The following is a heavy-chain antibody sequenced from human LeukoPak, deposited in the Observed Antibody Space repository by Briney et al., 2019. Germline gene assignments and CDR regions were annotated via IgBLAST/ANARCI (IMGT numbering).Heavy chain of an antibody. J-gene: IGHJ6*03. CDR1: GFTFSSYW. Sequence: PGGSLRLSCAASGFTFSSYWMSWVRQAPGKGVVWVANIKQDGSEKYYVDSVQGRFTISRDNAKNSLYLQMNSLRAEDTAVYCCARDGSSLTAAIPPPDYYYMDVLGKGTT. D-gene: IGHD2-2*02. CDR2: IKQDGSEK. CDR3: ARDGSSLTAAIPPPDYYYMDV. V-gene: IGHV3-7*01.